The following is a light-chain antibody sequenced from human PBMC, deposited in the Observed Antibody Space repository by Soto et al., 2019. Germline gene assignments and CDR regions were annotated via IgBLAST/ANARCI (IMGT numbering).Light chain of an antibody. CDR1: QGISSA. Sequence: AIQLTQSPSSLSASVGDRVTITCRASQGISSALAWYQQKPGKAPQSLIYDASSLDSGVPSRFSGSGSGTDFILTISSLQPEDFATYYCQQFNSYPLTFGGGTRVEIK. CDR2: DAS. CDR3: QQFNSYPLT. J-gene: IGKJ4*01. V-gene: IGKV1-13*02.